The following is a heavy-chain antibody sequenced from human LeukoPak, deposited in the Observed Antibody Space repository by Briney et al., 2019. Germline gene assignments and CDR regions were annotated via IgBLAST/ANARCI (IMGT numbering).Heavy chain of an antibody. V-gene: IGHV4-39*01. CDR3: ATRRDSTGYSHYYYMDV. Sequence: SETLSLTCTVSGGSISSSSYSWGWIRQPPGKGLEWIGNIFYSGSTHYNPSLKSRVTISVDTSKNQFSLKLSSVTAADTAVYYCATRRDSTGYSHYYYMDVWGKGTTVSISS. D-gene: IGHD3-22*01. J-gene: IGHJ6*03. CDR2: IFYSGST. CDR1: GGSISSSSYS.